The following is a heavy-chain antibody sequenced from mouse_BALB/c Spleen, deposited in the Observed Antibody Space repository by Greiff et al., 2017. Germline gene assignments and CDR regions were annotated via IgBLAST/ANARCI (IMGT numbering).Heavy chain of an antibody. CDR1: GFTFSSFG. J-gene: IGHJ3*01. Sequence: EVQRVESGGGLVQPGGSRKLSCAASGFTFSSFGMHWVRQAPEKGLEWVAYISSGSSTIYYADTVKGRFTISRDNPKNTLFLQMTSLRSEDTAMYYCARSRDYPFAYWGQGTLVTVSA. D-gene: IGHD2-4*01. CDR3: ARSRDYPFAY. CDR2: ISSGSSTI. V-gene: IGHV5-17*02.